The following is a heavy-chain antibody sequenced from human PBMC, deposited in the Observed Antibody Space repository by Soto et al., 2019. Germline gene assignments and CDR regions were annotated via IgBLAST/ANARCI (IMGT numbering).Heavy chain of an antibody. D-gene: IGHD3-22*01. J-gene: IGHJ4*02. V-gene: IGHV4-38-2*01. CDR1: GYSISRGSY. CDR2: IYHSGST. CDR3: ARYKYYYDSSGYYRSYYFDY. Sequence: SETLSLTCAVSGYSISRGSYWGWIRKPPGKGLEWIGSIYHSGSTYDNPSLKSRVTISVDTSKNQFSLKLSSVTAADTAVYYCARYKYYYDSSGYYRSYYFDYWGQGTLVTVSS.